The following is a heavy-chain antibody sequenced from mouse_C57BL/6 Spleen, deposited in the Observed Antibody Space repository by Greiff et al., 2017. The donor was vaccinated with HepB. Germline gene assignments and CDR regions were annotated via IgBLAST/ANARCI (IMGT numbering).Heavy chain of an antibody. Sequence: VQLKQSGPELVKPGDSVKISCKASGYSFTGYFMNWVMQSHGKSLEWIGRINPYNGDTFYNQKFKGKATLTVDKSSSTAHMELRSLTSEDAAVYYCARGRDYFAYWGQGTLVTVSA. CDR2: INPYNGDT. D-gene: IGHD2-4*01. CDR3: ARGRDYFAY. CDR1: GYSFTGYF. J-gene: IGHJ3*01. V-gene: IGHV1-20*01.